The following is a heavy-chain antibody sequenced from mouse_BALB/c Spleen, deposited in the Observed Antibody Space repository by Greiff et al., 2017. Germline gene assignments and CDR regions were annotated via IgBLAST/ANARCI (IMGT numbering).Heavy chain of an antibody. V-gene: IGHV1-69*01. CDR1: GYTFTDYW. J-gene: IGHJ1*01. Sequence: QVQLQQPGAELVMPGASVKMSCKASGYTFTDYWMHWVKQRPGQGLEWIGAIDTSDSYTSYNQKFKGKATLTVDESSSTAYMQLSSLTSEDSAVYYCERGGYFDVWGAGTTVTVSS. CDR2: IDTSDSYT. CDR3: ERGGYFDV.